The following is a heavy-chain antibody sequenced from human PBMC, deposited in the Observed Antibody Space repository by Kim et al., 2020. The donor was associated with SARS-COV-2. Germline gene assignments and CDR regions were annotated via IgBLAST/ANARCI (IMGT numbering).Heavy chain of an antibody. CDR1: GFSFSSYT. CDR3: GGLGYGLDV. V-gene: IGHV3-30-3*01. D-gene: IGHD3-3*01. CDR2: TSSDENKK. J-gene: IGHJ6*02. Sequence: GGSLRLSCSASGFSFSSYTMHWVRQAPGKGLEWVAVTSSDENKKYYADSVKGRFTISRDNFKNTLYLHMNSLGVEDTAVYYCGGLGYGLDVWGQWTTVAV.